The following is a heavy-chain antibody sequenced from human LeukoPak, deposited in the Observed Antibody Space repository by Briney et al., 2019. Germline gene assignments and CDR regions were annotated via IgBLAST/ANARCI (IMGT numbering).Heavy chain of an antibody. D-gene: IGHD3-10*01. CDR1: GFTFSNAL. CDR3: ASGTYRLGDY. V-gene: IGHV3-23*01. J-gene: IGHJ4*02. Sequence: GGSLRLSCAASGFTFSNALMSWVRQAPGKGLEWVAGISGSGVDTHYAGSVNGRFRISRDNSANTLYLQMNSLREEDTALYYCASGTYRLGDYWGQGTQVAVSP. CDR2: ISGSGVDT.